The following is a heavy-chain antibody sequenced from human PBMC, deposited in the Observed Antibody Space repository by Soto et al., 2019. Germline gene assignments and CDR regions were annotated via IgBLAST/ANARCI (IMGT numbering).Heavy chain of an antibody. CDR3: AIVDVYVTPSPQDV. V-gene: IGHV1-18*01. CDR1: GYTFTRYG. CDR2: INTYNGNT. D-gene: IGHD3-16*01. Sequence: QVQLVQSGAEVKNPGASVKVSCKASGYTFTRYGIGWARQAPGQGLEWMGWINTYNGNTNYAQNVQGRVTLTTDTTTSTAYKGLRSLRANHTATYYGAIVDVYVTPSPQDVWGQGTTVIVSS. J-gene: IGHJ6*02.